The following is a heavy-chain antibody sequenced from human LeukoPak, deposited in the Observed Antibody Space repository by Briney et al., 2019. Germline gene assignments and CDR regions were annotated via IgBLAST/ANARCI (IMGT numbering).Heavy chain of an antibody. CDR2: IYASGTT. CDR3: ARQRSLLGNSYYFGLDV. V-gene: IGHV4-4*07. D-gene: IGHD2/OR15-2a*01. CDR1: GGSISNYY. Sequence: SETLSLTCTVSGGSISNYYWSWIRQPAGKGLEWIGRIYASGTTNYNPSLKSRVTISLDTSKNQFSLKLSSVTAADTAVYYCARQRSLLGNSYYFGLDVWGQGATVTVSS. J-gene: IGHJ6*02.